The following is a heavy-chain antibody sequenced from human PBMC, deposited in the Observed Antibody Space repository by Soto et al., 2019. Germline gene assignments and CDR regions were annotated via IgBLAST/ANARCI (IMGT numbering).Heavy chain of an antibody. CDR1: GYTFNTFW. CDR2: IDPRDSYV. Sequence: GESLKISCTGLGYTFNTFWISWVRQMPEEGLEWMGRIDPRDSYVNYSPSFQGHVTISVDTSINTAYLQWGSLKASDTAMYYCARLYCTTSTCDSWFDPWGQGTLVTVSS. CDR3: ARLYCTTSTCDSWFDP. J-gene: IGHJ5*02. V-gene: IGHV5-10-1*01. D-gene: IGHD2-2*01.